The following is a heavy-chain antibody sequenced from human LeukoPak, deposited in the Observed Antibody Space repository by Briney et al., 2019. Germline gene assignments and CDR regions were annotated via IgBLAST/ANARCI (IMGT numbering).Heavy chain of an antibody. V-gene: IGHV1-18*01. D-gene: IGHD1-26*01. CDR2: ISAYNGNT. CDR1: GYTFTSYG. CDR3: ARAIDGSSYFDY. J-gene: IGHJ4*02. Sequence: ASVKVSCKASGYTFTSYGISWVRQAPGQGLEWMGWISAYNGNTNYAQKLQGRVTMTTDTSTSTACMELRSLRSDDTAVYYCARAIDGSSYFDYWGQGTLVTVSS.